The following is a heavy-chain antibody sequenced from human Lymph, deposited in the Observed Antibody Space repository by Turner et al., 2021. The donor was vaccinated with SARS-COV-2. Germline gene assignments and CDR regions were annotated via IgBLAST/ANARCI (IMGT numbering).Heavy chain of an antibody. V-gene: IGHV3-33*08. CDR1: GFSFSSYG. J-gene: IGHJ5*02. Sequence: QVQRVESGGGVVEPGRSLRLPCAASGFSFSSYGMHWVRQAPGKGLEWVAVILYDGSYKYYADSVKGRFTISRDNSKNTLYLQMNSLRAEDTAVYYCARDYSSSSYLVSWFDPWGQGALVTVSS. CDR3: ARDYSSSSYLVSWFDP. CDR2: ILYDGSYK. D-gene: IGHD6-6*01.